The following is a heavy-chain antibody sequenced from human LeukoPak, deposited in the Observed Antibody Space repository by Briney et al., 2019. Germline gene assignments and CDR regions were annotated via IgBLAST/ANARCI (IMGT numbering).Heavy chain of an antibody. D-gene: IGHD3-10*01. CDR3: ARDRTEGSGSYYFDY. CDR1: GFTFNDYT. CDR2: ISSSSSYI. V-gene: IGHV3-21*01. Sequence: GGSLRLSCAASGFTFNDYTMHWVRQVPGKGLEWVSSISSSSSYIYYADSVKGRFTISRDNAKNSLYLQMNSLRAEDTAVYYCARDRTEGSGSYYFDYWGQGTLVTVSS. J-gene: IGHJ4*02.